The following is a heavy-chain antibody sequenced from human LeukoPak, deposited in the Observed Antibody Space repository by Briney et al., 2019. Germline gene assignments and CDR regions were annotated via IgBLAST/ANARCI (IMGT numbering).Heavy chain of an antibody. CDR2: IYYSGSI. CDR1: GGSIRSYY. J-gene: IGHJ4*02. D-gene: IGHD1-14*01. CDR3: ARSLGITSLDY. Sequence: SETLSLTCSVSGGSIRSYYWNWIRQSPGKGLEWIGYIYYSGSINYNPSFKSRVTMSVDTSKNQFSLKLHSVTAADTAVYYCARSLGITSLDYWGQGMLVTASS. V-gene: IGHV4-59*01.